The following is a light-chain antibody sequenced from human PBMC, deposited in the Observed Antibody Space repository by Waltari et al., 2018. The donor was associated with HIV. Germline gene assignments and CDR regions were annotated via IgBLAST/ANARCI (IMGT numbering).Light chain of an antibody. CDR3: QVWDSSSDTYV. J-gene: IGLJ1*01. V-gene: IGLV3-21*04. CDR2: YDS. CDR1: NIGSKS. Sequence: SYVLPQPPSASVAPGKTARITCGGNNIGSKSVHWYQQKPGQAPVLVIYYDSDRPSGIPERFSGSNSGNTATLTISRVEAGDEVDYYCQVWDSSSDTYVFGTGTKVTVL.